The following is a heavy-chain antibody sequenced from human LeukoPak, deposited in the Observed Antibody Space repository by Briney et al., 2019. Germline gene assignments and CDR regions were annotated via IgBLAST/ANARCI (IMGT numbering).Heavy chain of an antibody. CDR2: LYSGSDT. CDR3: ASGTTVTTFDY. D-gene: IGHD4-17*01. Sequence: GGSLRLSCAASGFSVGTKYMNWVRQAPGKGLEWVAILYSGSDTYYSDSVKGRFTISRDDSKNTLSLQMNSLRAEDTAVYYCASGTTVTTFDYWGQGTLVTVSS. J-gene: IGHJ4*02. CDR1: GFSVGTKY. V-gene: IGHV3-53*01.